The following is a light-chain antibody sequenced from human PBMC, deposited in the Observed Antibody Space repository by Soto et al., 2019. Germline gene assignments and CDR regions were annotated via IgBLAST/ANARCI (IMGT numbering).Light chain of an antibody. CDR1: QSVSSSY. CDR3: QHYGSSLYT. V-gene: IGKV3-20*01. CDR2: GAS. J-gene: IGKJ2*01. Sequence: EMVLTQSPGTLSLSPGERATLSCRASQSVSSSYLAWYQQKPGQAPRLLIYGASSRATGIPDRFSGSGSGTDFTLTISRLEPEDFAVYYCQHYGSSLYTFGQGTK.